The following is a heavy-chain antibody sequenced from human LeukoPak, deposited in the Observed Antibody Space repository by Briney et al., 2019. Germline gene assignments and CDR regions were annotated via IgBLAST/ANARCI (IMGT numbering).Heavy chain of an antibody. Sequence: ASVKVSCKASGYTFTSYGISWVRQAHGQGLEWMGWISAYNGNTNYAQKLQGRVTMTTDTSTSTAYMELRSLRSDDTAVYYCAREYYDSSGYYPFDYWGQGTLVTVSS. CDR3: AREYYDSSGYYPFDY. CDR1: GYTFTSYG. D-gene: IGHD3-22*01. J-gene: IGHJ4*02. CDR2: ISAYNGNT. V-gene: IGHV1-18*01.